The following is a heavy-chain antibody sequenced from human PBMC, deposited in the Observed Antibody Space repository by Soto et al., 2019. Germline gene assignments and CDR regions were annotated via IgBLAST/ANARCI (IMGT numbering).Heavy chain of an antibody. CDR2: ISSSSSTI. CDR3: ALSPFQYAFDP. Sequence: EVQLVESGGGLVQPGGSLRLSCAASGFTFSSYSMNWVRQAPGKGLEWVSYISSSSSTIYYADSVKGRFTISRDNAKNSLYLQMNSLRAEDTAVYYCALSPFQYAFDPWGQETLVTVSS. V-gene: IGHV3-48*01. CDR1: GFTFSSYS. J-gene: IGHJ5*02. D-gene: IGHD2-8*01.